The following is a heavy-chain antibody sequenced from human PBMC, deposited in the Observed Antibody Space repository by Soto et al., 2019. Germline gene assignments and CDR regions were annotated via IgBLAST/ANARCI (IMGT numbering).Heavy chain of an antibody. D-gene: IGHD1-1*01. CDR2: INPNSAGA. CDR3: ARAPQLYGMDV. CDR1: GRTFTGYY. Sequence: ASVKVSCKTSGRTFTGYYIHWVRQAPGQGLEWMAWINPNSAGADYAQNFQGRVTMTRDTSISTAYMELSSLKSDDTAVYYCARAPQLYGMDVWGQGTTVTVSS. J-gene: IGHJ6*02. V-gene: IGHV1-2*02.